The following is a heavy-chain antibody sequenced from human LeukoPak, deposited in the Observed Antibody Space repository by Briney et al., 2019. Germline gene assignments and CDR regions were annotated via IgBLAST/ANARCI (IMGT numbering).Heavy chain of an antibody. CDR1: GFTFSSYG. J-gene: IGHJ4*02. D-gene: IGHD3-3*01. CDR2: ISSSSSYI. V-gene: IGHV3-21*01. CDR3: ARDLTYYDFWSGYPFDY. Sequence: GRSLRLSCAASGFTFSSYGMNWVRQAPGKGLEWVSSISSSSSYIYYADSVKGRFTISRDNAKNSLYLQMNSLRAEDTAVYYCARDLTYYDFWSGYPFDYWGQGTLVTVSS.